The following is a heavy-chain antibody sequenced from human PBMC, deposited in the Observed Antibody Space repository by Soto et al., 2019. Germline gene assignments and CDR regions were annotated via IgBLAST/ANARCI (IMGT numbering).Heavy chain of an antibody. J-gene: IGHJ4*02. D-gene: IGHD6-13*01. CDR3: ARAPGRSGAAGTIQGYFDY. Sequence: QVQLQQWGAGLLKPSETLSLTCAVYGGSFSGYYWSWIRQPPGKGLEWIGEINHSGSTNYNPTLKSRVTISVDTSNNQFSRKLSTVTAADTTVYYCARAPGRSGAAGTIQGYFDYWGQGTLVTVSS. V-gene: IGHV4-34*01. CDR2: INHSGST. CDR1: GGSFSGYY.